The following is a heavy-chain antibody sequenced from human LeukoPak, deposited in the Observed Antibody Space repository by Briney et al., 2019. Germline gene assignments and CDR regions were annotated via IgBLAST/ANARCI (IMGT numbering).Heavy chain of an antibody. CDR1: GYTFTGYY. J-gene: IGHJ3*02. CDR2: INPNSGGT. D-gene: IGHD6-13*01. Sequence: ALVKVSCKASGYTFTGYYMHWVRQAPGQGLEWMGWINPNSGGTNYAQKFQGRVTMTRDTSISTAYMELSRLRPDDTAVYYCAREARAAAGTGNAFDIWGQGTMVTVSS. V-gene: IGHV1-2*02. CDR3: AREARAAAGTGNAFDI.